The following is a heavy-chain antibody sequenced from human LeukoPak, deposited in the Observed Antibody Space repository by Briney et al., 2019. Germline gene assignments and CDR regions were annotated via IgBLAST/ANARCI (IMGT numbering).Heavy chain of an antibody. J-gene: IGHJ5*02. CDR3: ARESSNSLKGPIEGGNWFDP. D-gene: IGHD2-2*01. CDR2: IYYSGST. CDR1: GGSISSYY. Sequence: SETLSLTCTVSGGSISSYYWSWIRQPPGKGLEWIGYIYYSGSTNYNPSLKSRVTISVDTSKNQFSLKLSSVTAADTAVYHCARESSNSLKGPIEGGNWFDPWGQGTLVTVSS. V-gene: IGHV4-59*01.